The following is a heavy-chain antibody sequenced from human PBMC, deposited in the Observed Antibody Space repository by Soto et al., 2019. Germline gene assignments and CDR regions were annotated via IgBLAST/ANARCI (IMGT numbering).Heavy chain of an antibody. J-gene: IGHJ4*02. CDR2: IYHSGST. CDR3: ARGAANYDSSGYYLDY. CDR1: GGSISSGGYS. D-gene: IGHD3-22*01. Sequence: LSLTCAVSGGSISSGGYSWSWIRQPPGKGLEWIGYIYHSGSTYYNPSLKSRVTISVDRSKNQFSLKLSSVTAADTAVYYCARGAANYDSSGYYLDYWGQGTLVTVSS. V-gene: IGHV4-30-2*01.